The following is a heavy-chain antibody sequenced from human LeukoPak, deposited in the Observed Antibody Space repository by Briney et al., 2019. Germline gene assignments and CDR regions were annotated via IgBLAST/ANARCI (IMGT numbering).Heavy chain of an antibody. CDR3: ARGLPGDPSRMDV. V-gene: IGHV4-31*03. CDR2: IYYSGST. J-gene: IGHJ6*04. D-gene: IGHD2-21*02. Sequence: SETLSLTCTVSGGSISSGGYYWSWIRQHPGKGLERIGYIYYSGSTYYNPSLKSRVTISVDTSKNQFSLKLSSVTAADTAVYYCARGLPGDPSRMDVWGKGTTVTVSS. CDR1: GGSISSGGYY.